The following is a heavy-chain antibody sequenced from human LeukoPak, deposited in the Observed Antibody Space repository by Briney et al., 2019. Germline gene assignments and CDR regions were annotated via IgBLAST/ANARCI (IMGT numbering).Heavy chain of an antibody. Sequence: GGSLRLSCAASGFTFSTYALHWVRQAPGKGLEYVAAISSKGDYTHYANSVKGRFTISRDNSKNTLYLEMGSLRAEDMAVYYCARPSSSGWYAPFFWGQATLVTVSS. CDR1: GFTFSTYA. D-gene: IGHD6-19*01. V-gene: IGHV3-64*01. CDR3: ARPSSSGWYAPFF. CDR2: ISSKGDYT. J-gene: IGHJ4*02.